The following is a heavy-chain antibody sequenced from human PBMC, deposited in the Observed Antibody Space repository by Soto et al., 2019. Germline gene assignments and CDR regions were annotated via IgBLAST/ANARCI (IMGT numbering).Heavy chain of an antibody. J-gene: IGHJ4*02. Sequence: TGGSLRLSCAASGFIVSNNYMSWVRQAPGKGLEWVSILYSGGTTYYADSVKGRFTISRDNAKNSLYLQMNSLRAEDTAVYYCARDSSIAVAGTLGYWGQGTQVTVSS. D-gene: IGHD6-19*01. CDR3: ARDSSIAVAGTLGY. CDR1: GFIVSNNY. V-gene: IGHV3-53*01. CDR2: LYSGGTT.